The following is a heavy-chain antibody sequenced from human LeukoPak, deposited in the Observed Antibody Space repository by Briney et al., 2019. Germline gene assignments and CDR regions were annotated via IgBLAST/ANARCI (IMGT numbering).Heavy chain of an antibody. D-gene: IGHD4-17*01. CDR3: AREGDYGDFEDYFDC. CDR2: IGGSSSHI. V-gene: IGHV3-21*06. CDR1: GFTFSDYS. Sequence: GGSLRLSCAASGFTFSDYSLNWVRQAPGKGLEWVSSIGGSSSHIYYADSLRGRFTICRDNAKNSLFLQMNSLRAEDTAVYYCAREGDYGDFEDYFDCWGQGTLVTVSS. J-gene: IGHJ4*02.